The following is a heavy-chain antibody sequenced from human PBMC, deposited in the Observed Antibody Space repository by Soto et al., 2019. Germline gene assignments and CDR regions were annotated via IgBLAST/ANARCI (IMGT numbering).Heavy chain of an antibody. CDR3: ARGRGFLEWLPSRGNYFDY. Sequence: PSETLSLTCAVSGYSISSGYYWGWIRQPPGKGLEWIGSIYHSGSTYYNPSLKSRVTISVDTSKNQFSLKLSSVTAADTAVYYCARGRGFLEWLPSRGNYFDYWGQGTLVTVSS. D-gene: IGHD3-3*01. V-gene: IGHV4-38-2*01. J-gene: IGHJ4*02. CDR2: IYHSGST. CDR1: GYSISSGYY.